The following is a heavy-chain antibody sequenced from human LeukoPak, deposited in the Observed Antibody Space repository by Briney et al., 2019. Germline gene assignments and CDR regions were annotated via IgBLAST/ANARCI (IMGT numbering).Heavy chain of an antibody. CDR2: IYTSGST. CDR1: GGSISSGSYY. D-gene: IGHD6-13*01. CDR3: ASGVPAAAFDY. Sequence: NPSQTLSLTCAVSGGSISSGSYYWSWVRQPAGKGLGWIGRIYTSGSTNYNPSLKSRVTISVDTSKNQFSLKLSSVTAADTAVYYCASGVPAAAFDYWGQGTLVTVSS. J-gene: IGHJ4*02. V-gene: IGHV4-61*02.